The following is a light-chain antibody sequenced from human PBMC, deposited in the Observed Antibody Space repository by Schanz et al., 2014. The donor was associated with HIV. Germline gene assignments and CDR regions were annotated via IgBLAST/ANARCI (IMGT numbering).Light chain of an antibody. CDR2: DVS. CDR3: QSYDIGLSSYV. Sequence: QSALTQPASVSGSPGQSVTISCTEASGDVSVHNSPPWHQQHPGKAPKLLIYDVSNRPSGVPDRFSGSKSGTSASLAITGLQAEDEADYYCQSYDIGLSSYVFGAGTKLTVL. CDR1: SGDVSVHNS. V-gene: IGLV2-11*01. J-gene: IGLJ2*01.